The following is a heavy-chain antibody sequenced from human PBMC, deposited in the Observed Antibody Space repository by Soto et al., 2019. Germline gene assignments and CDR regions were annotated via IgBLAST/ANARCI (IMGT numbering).Heavy chain of an antibody. CDR3: ASSFLGYCSGGSCYRGFDY. Sequence: QVQLVQSGAEVKKHGSSVKVSCKASGGTFSSYAISWVRQAPGQGLEWMGGIIPIFGTANYAQKFKGRVTITADESTSTAYMELSSLRSEDTAVDYCASSFLGYCSGGSCYRGFDYWGQGTLVTVSS. CDR1: GGTFSSYA. CDR2: IIPIFGTA. J-gene: IGHJ4*02. D-gene: IGHD2-15*01. V-gene: IGHV1-69*01.